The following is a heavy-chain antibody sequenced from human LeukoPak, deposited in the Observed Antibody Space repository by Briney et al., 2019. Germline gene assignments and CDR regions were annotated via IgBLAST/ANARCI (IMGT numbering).Heavy chain of an antibody. CDR2: INQDGSEK. CDR1: GFTFTTYW. V-gene: IGHV3-7*04. Sequence: PGGSLRLSCAASGFTFTTYWMNWVRQAPGKGLEWVANINQDGSEKYYVDSVKGRFTISRDNAKNSLYLQMNSLRAEDTAVYYCARGTGPVDYWGQGTLVTVSS. J-gene: IGHJ4*02. CDR3: ARGTGPVDY. D-gene: IGHD1-1*01.